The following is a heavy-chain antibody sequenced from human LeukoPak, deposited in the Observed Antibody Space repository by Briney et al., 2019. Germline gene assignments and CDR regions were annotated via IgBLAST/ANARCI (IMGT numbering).Heavy chain of an antibody. CDR3: ARGRYYYDSSGYYGPFDY. CDR1: GFTFSSYD. D-gene: IGHD3-22*01. V-gene: IGHV3-13*01. J-gene: IGHJ4*02. CDR2: IGTAGDT. Sequence: GGSLRLSCAASGFTFSSYDMHWVRQATGKGLEWVSAIGTAGDTYYPGSVKGRFTISRENAKNSLYLQMNSLRSEDTAVYYCARGRYYYDSSGYYGPFDYWGQGTLVTVSS.